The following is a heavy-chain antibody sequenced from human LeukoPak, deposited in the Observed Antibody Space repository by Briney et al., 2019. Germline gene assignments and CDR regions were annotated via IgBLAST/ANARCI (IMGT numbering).Heavy chain of an antibody. CDR3: AKDLGAAAGTWGHYFDY. CDR2: ISGSGGST. V-gene: IGHV3-23*01. CDR1: GFTFSSYA. D-gene: IGHD6-13*01. Sequence: GGSLRLSCAASGFTFSSYAMSWVRQAPGKGLEWVSAISGSGGSTYYADSVKGRFTISRDNSKNTLYLQMSSLRAEDTAVYYCAKDLGAAAGTWGHYFDYWGQGTLVTVSS. J-gene: IGHJ4*02.